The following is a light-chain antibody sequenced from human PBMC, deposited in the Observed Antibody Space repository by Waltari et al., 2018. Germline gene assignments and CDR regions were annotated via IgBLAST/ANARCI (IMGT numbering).Light chain of an antibody. CDR1: QGISNS. Sequence: DIQMTQSPSSLSASVGDRVTITCRASQGISNSLAWYQQKPGKAPKLLRYAASRLESGVPSMCSGSGAGTDYTLTISSLQPEDFATYYCQQYYSTPHTFGQGTKLEIK. J-gene: IGKJ2*01. V-gene: IGKV1-NL1*01. CDR3: QQYYSTPHT. CDR2: AAS.